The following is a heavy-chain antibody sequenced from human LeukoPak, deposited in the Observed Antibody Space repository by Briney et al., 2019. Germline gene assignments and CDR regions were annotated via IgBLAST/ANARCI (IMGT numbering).Heavy chain of an antibody. CDR1: GFTFSSYA. V-gene: IGHV3-7*04. CDR2: IKQDGSQK. D-gene: IGHD6-13*01. Sequence: GGSLRLSCAASGFTFSSYAVSWVRQAPGKGLKWVANIKQDGSQKYYVDSVKGRFTISRDNAKNSLYLQMNSLRVEDTAVYYCVRGIAIAASYWGQGTLVTVSS. J-gene: IGHJ4*02. CDR3: VRGIAIAASY.